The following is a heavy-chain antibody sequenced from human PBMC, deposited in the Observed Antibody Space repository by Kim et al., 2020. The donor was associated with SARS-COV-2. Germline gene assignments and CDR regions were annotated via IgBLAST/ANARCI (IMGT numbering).Heavy chain of an antibody. V-gene: IGHV3-49*04. CDR1: GFTFGDYA. CDR3: TGIGVVVAAASLSNDY. J-gene: IGHJ4*02. Sequence: GGSLRLSCTASGFTFGDYAMSWVRQAPGKGLEWVGFIRSKAYGGTTEYAASVKGRFTISRDDSKSIAYLQMNSLKTEDTAVYYCTGIGVVVAAASLSNDYWGQGTLVTVSS. D-gene: IGHD2-15*01. CDR2: IRSKAYGGTT.